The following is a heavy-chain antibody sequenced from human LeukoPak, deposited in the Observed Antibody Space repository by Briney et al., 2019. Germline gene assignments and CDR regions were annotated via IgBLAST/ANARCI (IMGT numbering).Heavy chain of an antibody. V-gene: IGHV4-39*02. D-gene: IGHD3-10*01. CDR1: GDSISSSSYY. CDR3: ARGDYRDSGSYGPSWFDP. J-gene: IGHJ5*02. Sequence: PSETLSLTCTVSGDSISSSSYYWGWIRQPPGKGLEWLGTIYYSGTTYYNPSLKSRVTMSVDTSRKYFSLKVTSVTAADTALYHCARGDYRDSGSYGPSWFDPWGQGTLVIVSS. CDR2: IYYSGTT.